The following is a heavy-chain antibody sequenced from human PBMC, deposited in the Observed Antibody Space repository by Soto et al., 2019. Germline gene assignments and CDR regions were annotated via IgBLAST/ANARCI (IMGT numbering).Heavy chain of an antibody. Sequence: ASVKVSCKASGYTFTSYAMHWVRQAPGQRLEWMGWINAGNGNTKYSQKFQGRVTITRDTSASTAYMELSSLRSEDTAVYYCARTYYYSSGYYYASWAFDFWGQGTMVTVS. CDR3: ARTYYYSSGYYYASWAFDF. V-gene: IGHV1-3*01. J-gene: IGHJ3*01. CDR1: GYTFTSYA. D-gene: IGHD3-22*01. CDR2: INAGNGNT.